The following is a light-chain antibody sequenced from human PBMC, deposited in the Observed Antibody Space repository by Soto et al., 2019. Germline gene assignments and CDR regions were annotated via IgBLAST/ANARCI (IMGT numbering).Light chain of an antibody. J-gene: IGLJ1*01. V-gene: IGLV1-51*01. CDR2: DSD. Sequence: QSVRTQPPAVSSAPGQKVTISGFGNGSNIGSNHVSWYQQFPEAAPKLLIYDSDKRPSGIPDRFSGSKSGTSATLAITGLQTGDEADYYCGTWDTSLGARGLFGTGTKVTVL. CDR3: GTWDTSLGARGL. CDR1: GSNIGSNH.